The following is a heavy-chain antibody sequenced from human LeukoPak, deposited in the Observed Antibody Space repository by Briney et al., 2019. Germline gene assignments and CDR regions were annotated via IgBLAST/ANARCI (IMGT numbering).Heavy chain of an antibody. D-gene: IGHD2-2*01. CDR3: ARAVSSNYYYGMDV. CDR1: GFTFSSYA. Sequence: PGGSLRLSCAASGFTFSSYAMHWVRQAPRKGLEWVAVISYDGSNKYYADSVKGRFTISRDNSKNTLYLQMNSLRAEDTAVCYCARAVSSNYYYGMDVWGQGTTVTVSS. CDR2: ISYDGSNK. V-gene: IGHV3-30-3*01. J-gene: IGHJ6*02.